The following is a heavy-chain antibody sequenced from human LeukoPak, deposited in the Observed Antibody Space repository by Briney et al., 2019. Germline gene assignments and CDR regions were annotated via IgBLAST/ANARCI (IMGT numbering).Heavy chain of an antibody. CDR3: ARGPYPNPRA. CDR2: INHSGST. J-gene: IGHJ5*02. CDR1: GGSFSGYY. V-gene: IGHV4-34*01. D-gene: IGHD1-14*01. Sequence: SETLSLTCAVSGGSFSGYYWSWIRQPPGKGLEWIEKINHSGSTNYNPSLKSRVTISVDTSKNQFSLKVSSVTAADTAVYYCARGPYPNPRAWGQGTLVTVSS.